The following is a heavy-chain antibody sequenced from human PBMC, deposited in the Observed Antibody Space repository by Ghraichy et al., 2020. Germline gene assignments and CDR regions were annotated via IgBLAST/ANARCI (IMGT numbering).Heavy chain of an antibody. J-gene: IGHJ4*02. CDR2: IKKDGSEK. D-gene: IGHD6-19*01. CDR3: ARALGSGWYFDY. Sequence: NIKKDGSEKYYVDSVKGRFTISRDNAKDSLYLQMNSLRADDTAVYYFARALGSGWYFDYWGQG. V-gene: IGHV3-7*01.